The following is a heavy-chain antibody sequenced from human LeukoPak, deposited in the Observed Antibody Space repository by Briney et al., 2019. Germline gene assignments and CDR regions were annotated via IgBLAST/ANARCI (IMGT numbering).Heavy chain of an antibody. CDR3: AKEPPGIAAAGWVFDY. D-gene: IGHD6-13*01. V-gene: IGHV3-23*01. J-gene: IGHJ4*02. CDR2: ISGSGGST. Sequence: PGESLRLSCAASGFTFSSYAMSWVRQAPGKGLEWVSAISGSGGSTYYADSVKGRFTISRDNSKNTLYLQMNSLRAEDTAVYYCAKEPPGIAAAGWVFDYWGQGTLVTVSS. CDR1: GFTFSSYA.